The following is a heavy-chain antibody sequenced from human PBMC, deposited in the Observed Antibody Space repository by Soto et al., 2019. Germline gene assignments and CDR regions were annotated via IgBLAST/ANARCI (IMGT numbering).Heavy chain of an antibody. CDR3: ARGSGYYDFWSGYDY. D-gene: IGHD3-3*01. CDR1: GGSISSGGYS. Sequence: PSETLSLTCAVSGGSISSGGYSWSWIRQPPGKGLEWIGYIYHSGSTNYNPSLKSRVTISVDTSKNQFSLKLSSVTAADTAVYYCARGSGYYDFWSGYDYWGQGTLVTVSS. V-gene: IGHV4-61*08. CDR2: IYHSGST. J-gene: IGHJ4*02.